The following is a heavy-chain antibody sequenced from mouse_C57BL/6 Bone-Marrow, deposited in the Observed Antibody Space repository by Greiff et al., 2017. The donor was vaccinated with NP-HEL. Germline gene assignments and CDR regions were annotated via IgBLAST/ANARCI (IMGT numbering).Heavy chain of an antibody. D-gene: IGHD2-4*01. CDR2: IWSGGST. CDR1: GFSLTSYC. V-gene: IGHV2-2*01. Sequence: QVQLKESGPGLVQPSHSLSITCTVSGFSLTSYCVHWVRQSPGKGLEWLGVIWSGGSTDYNAAFISRLSISKDNSKSHVSYKMNSLQSEDTAIYYCARPYDYDGYYAMDYWGQGTSVTVSS. CDR3: ARPYDYDGYYAMDY. J-gene: IGHJ4*01.